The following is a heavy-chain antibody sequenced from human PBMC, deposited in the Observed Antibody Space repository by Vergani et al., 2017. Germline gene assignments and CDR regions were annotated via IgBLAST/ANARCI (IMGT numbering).Heavy chain of an antibody. CDR2: ISSSSSYT. J-gene: IGHJ3*02. D-gene: IGHD4-17*01. CDR1: GFTFSDYY. Sequence: QVQLVESGGGLVKPGGSLRLSCAASGFTFSDYYMSWIRQAPGKGLEWVSYISSSSSYTNYADSVKGRFTISRDNSKNSLYLQMNSLRAEDTAVYYCAREVFRVHGAAGRGAFDIWGQGTMVTVSS. V-gene: IGHV3-11*06. CDR3: AREVFRVHGAAGRGAFDI.